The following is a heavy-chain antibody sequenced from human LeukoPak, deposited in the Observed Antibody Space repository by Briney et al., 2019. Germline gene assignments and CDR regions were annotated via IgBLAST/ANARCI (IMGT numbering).Heavy chain of an antibody. D-gene: IGHD2-2*01. CDR1: RGSISSGSYY. V-gene: IGHV4-39*01. CDR3: ARHRAGYCSSTSCRYGAAFDY. CDR2: INHSGST. J-gene: IGHJ4*02. Sequence: SQTLSLTCTVSRGSISSGSYYWSWIRQPPGKGLEWIGEINHSGSTNYNPSLKSRVTISVDTSKNQFSLKLSSVTAADTAVYSCARHRAGYCSSTSCRYGAAFDYWGQGTLVTVSS.